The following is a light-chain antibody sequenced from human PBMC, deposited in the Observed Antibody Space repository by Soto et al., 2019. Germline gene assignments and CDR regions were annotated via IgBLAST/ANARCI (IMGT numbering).Light chain of an antibody. J-gene: IGLJ1*01. V-gene: IGLV2-11*01. Sequence: QSALTQPRSVSGSPGQSVTISCTGTSSDVGGYNYVSWYQQHPGKAPKLMIYDVSKRPSGVPDRFSGSKSGNTASLTISGLQAEDEADYYRFSYAGSYTYVFGTGTKLTVL. CDR1: SSDVGGYNY. CDR3: FSYAGSYTYV. CDR2: DVS.